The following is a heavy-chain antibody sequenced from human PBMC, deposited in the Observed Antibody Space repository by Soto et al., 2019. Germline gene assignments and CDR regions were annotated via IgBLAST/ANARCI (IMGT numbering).Heavy chain of an antibody. V-gene: IGHV4-34*01. CDR3: ARGIMRGDGSSSGYFQH. CDR1: GGSFSGYY. J-gene: IGHJ1*01. CDR2: INHSGST. Sequence: ETLSLTCAVYGGSFSGYYWSWIRQPPGKGLEWIGEINHSGSTNYNPSLKSRVTISVDTSKNQFSLKLSSVTAADTAVYYCARGIMRGDGSSSGYFQHWGQGTLVTVSS. D-gene: IGHD6-6*01.